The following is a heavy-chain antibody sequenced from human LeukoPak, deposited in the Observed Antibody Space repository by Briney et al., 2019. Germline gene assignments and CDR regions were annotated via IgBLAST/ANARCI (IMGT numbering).Heavy chain of an antibody. CDR3: ARGDGYNFFDY. CDR2: FYVGGAT. D-gene: IGHD5-24*01. CDR1: GFSVTNNY. J-gene: IGHJ4*02. V-gene: IGHV3-53*01. Sequence: GGSLRLSCAVSGFSVTNNYMSWVRQAQGKGLEWVSVFYVGGATYYADSVKGRFTISRDNSENTLYLQMKSLRAEDTAVYYCARGDGYNFFDYWGQGTLVTVSS.